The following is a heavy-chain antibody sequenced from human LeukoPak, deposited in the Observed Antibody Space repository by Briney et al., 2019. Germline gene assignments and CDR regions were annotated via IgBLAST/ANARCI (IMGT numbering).Heavy chain of an antibody. CDR1: GFTFSSYY. J-gene: IGHJ4*02. CDR2: ISGSSGTK. CDR3: ARGAYYFDY. Sequence: GGSLRLSCAASGFTFSSYYMTWVRQAPGKGLEWVSYISGSSGTKYYADSVKGRVTISRDNAKNSLYLQMNSLRDEDTAVYYCARGAYYFDYWAREPWSPSPQ. V-gene: IGHV3-48*02. D-gene: IGHD3-16*01.